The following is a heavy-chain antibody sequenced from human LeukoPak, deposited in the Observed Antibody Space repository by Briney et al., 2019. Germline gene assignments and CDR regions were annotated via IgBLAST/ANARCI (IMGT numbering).Heavy chain of an antibody. CDR1: GYTFTAYY. V-gene: IGHV1-2*02. Sequence: GASVKVSCKASGYTFTAYYMHWVRQAPRQGLEWMGWINPNTGGTNYAQKFQGRVTMTRDTSINTAYMELSRLRPDDTAVYYCATDILTGYYTYYWGQGTLVTVSS. J-gene: IGHJ4*02. D-gene: IGHD3-9*01. CDR2: INPNTGGT. CDR3: ATDILTGYYTYY.